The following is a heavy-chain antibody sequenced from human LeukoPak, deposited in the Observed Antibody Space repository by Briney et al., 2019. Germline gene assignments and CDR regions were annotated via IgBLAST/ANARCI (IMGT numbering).Heavy chain of an antibody. CDR3: AGSRGSSKVPLGH. J-gene: IGHJ4*02. V-gene: IGHV1-3*01. Sequence: GASVKVSCKASGYTFTSYAMHWVRQAPGQRLEWMGWINAGNGNTKYSQKFQGRVTITRDTSASTAYMELSSLRSEDTAVYYCAGSRGSSKVPLGHWGQGTLVTVSS. CDR2: INAGNGNT. D-gene: IGHD3-16*01. CDR1: GYTFTSYA.